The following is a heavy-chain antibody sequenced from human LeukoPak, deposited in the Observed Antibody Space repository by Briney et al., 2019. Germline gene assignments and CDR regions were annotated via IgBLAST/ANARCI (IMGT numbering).Heavy chain of an antibody. J-gene: IGHJ4*02. CDR3: EIGWGIVGSEDF. CDR1: GYTFTSYG. V-gene: IGHV1-18*01. Sequence: ASVKVSCKASGYTFTSYGISWVRQAPGQGLEWMGWISAYNGNTNYAQKLQGRVTMTEDTSTDTAYMELNSLKFEDTAVYFCEIGWGIVGSEDFWGQGTLVTVSS. CDR2: ISAYNGNT. D-gene: IGHD1-26*01.